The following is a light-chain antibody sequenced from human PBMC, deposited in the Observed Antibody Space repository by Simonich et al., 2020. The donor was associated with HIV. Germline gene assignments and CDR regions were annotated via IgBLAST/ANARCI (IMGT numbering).Light chain of an antibody. CDR1: NSDIGNYKY. CDR2: EGS. Sequence: QSALTQPASVSGSPGQSITISCTGTNSDIGNYKYVSWYQQHPGKAPKLMIYEGSKRPSGVSNRFSGSKSGNTASLTISGLQAEDEADYYCCSYAGSSTWVFGGGTKLTVL. J-gene: IGLJ2*01. CDR3: CSYAGSSTWV. V-gene: IGLV2-23*01.